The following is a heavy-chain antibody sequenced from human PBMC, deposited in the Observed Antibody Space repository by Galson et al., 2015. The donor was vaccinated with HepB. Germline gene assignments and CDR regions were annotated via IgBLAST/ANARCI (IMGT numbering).Heavy chain of an antibody. CDR2: ISYDGSNK. V-gene: IGHV3-30*18. J-gene: IGHJ6*02. Sequence: SLRLSCAVSGFTFSNYGMHWVRQAPGKGLEWVAVISYDGSNKYYADSVKGRFTISRDNSKNTLYLQMNSLRAEDTALYYCAKNLHYDYVWGSQTTSPYYYYGMDVWGQGTTVTVSS. D-gene: IGHD3-16*01. CDR1: GFTFSNYG. CDR3: AKNLHYDYVWGSQTTSPYYYYGMDV.